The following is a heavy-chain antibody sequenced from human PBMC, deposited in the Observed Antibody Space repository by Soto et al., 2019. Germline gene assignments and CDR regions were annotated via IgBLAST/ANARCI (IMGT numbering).Heavy chain of an antibody. J-gene: IGHJ6*02. D-gene: IGHD1-1*01. CDR1: GFTFSSYA. V-gene: IGHV3-30-3*01. CDR3: ARDRLRYNWNDFPYYYYGMDV. CDR2: IPYDGSNK. Sequence: QVQLVESGGGVVQPGRSLRLSCAASGFTFSSYAMHWVRQAPGKGLEWVAVIPYDGSNKYYADSVKGRFTISRDNSKNTLYLQMNSRRAEDTAVYYCARDRLRYNWNDFPYYYYGMDVWGQGTTVTVSS.